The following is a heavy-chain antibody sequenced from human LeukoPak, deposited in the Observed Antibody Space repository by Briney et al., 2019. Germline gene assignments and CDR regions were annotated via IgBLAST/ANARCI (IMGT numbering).Heavy chain of an antibody. CDR1: GGSISSYY. J-gene: IGHJ5*02. Sequence: SETLSLTCTVSGGSISSYYWSWIRQPPGKGLEWIGYIYYSGSTNYNPSLKSRVTISVDTSKNQFSLKLSSVTAADTAVYYCAKNYDVVVPAAPWGQGTLVTVSS. CDR3: AKNYDVVVPAAP. CDR2: IYYSGST. V-gene: IGHV4-59*01. D-gene: IGHD2-2*01.